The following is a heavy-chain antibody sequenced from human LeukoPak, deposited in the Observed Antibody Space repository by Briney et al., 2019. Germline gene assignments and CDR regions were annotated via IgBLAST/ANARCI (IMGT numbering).Heavy chain of an antibody. J-gene: IGHJ4*02. CDR3: AEERDRDGYFRY. CDR1: GFTFSNSA. Sequence: GGSLRLSCAASGFTFSNSAMHWVRQAPGKGLEWVTFISYDGSAKYYADAAKGRFTISRDNSKNTLYLEMNSLGLHDTAVYYSAEERDRDGYFRYWGQGTLVTVSS. CDR2: ISYDGSAK. V-gene: IGHV3-30-3*02. D-gene: IGHD2-8*01.